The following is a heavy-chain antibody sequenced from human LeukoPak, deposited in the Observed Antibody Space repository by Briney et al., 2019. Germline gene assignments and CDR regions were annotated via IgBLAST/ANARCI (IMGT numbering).Heavy chain of an antibody. CDR1: GFTFSSYG. V-gene: IGHV3-30*02. J-gene: IGHJ4*02. D-gene: IGHD5-12*01. Sequence: GGSLRLSCAASGFTFSSYGMHWVRQAPGKGLEWVAFIRCDGSNKYFADSVKGRFTISRDSSKNTLYLQMNSLRVDDTAVYYCARVKWLRLVFDYWGQGTLVTVSS. CDR3: ARVKWLRLVFDY. CDR2: IRCDGSNK.